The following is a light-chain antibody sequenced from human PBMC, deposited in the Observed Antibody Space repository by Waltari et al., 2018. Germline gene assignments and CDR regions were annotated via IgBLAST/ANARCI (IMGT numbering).Light chain of an antibody. Sequence: EIVLTQSPAALSLSPGERANLPCRASQLVSSYLAWYQQKPGQAPRLLIFDASNRATGIPAMFSGSGSGTDFTLTISSLEPEDFAVYYCQQRSNWPPRETFGQGTKLEIK. J-gene: IGKJ2*01. CDR1: QLVSSY. V-gene: IGKV3-11*01. CDR3: QQRSNWPPRET. CDR2: DAS.